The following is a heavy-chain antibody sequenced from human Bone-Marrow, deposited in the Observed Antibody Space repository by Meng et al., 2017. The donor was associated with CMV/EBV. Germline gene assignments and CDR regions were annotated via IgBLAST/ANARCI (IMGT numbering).Heavy chain of an antibody. Sequence: SETLSLTCTVSGGSISSSSYYWGWIRQPPGKGLEWIGEINHSGSTNYNPSLKSRVTISVDTSKNQFSLKLSSVTAADTAVYYCARVPLRSGAFDIRGQGTMVTVSS. CDR2: INHSGST. D-gene: IGHD5-12*01. CDR3: ARVPLRSGAFDI. V-gene: IGHV4-39*07. CDR1: GGSISSSSYY. J-gene: IGHJ3*02.